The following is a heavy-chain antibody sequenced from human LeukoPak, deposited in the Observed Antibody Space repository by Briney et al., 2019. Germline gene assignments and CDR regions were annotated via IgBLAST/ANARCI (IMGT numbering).Heavy chain of an antibody. Sequence: ASVKVSCKASGYTFTSSDIKWVRQAPGQGLEWMGWMNPNSGNTGYAQKFQGRVTMTRNTAISTAYMELSSLRSEDTAVYYCARGSYYDGSGYYYVNAFDIWGQGTMVTVSS. CDR2: MNPNSGNT. CDR1: GYTFTSSD. V-gene: IGHV1-8*01. J-gene: IGHJ3*02. D-gene: IGHD3-22*01. CDR3: ARGSYYDGSGYYYVNAFDI.